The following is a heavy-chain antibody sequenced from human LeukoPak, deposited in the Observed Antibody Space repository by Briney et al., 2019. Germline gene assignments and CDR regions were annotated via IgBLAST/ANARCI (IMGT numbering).Heavy chain of an antibody. J-gene: IGHJ4*02. V-gene: IGHV3-30-3*01. CDR2: ISYDGSNK. CDR3: AKDEGRGYCSGGSCYPFDC. D-gene: IGHD2-15*01. CDR1: GFTFSSYA. Sequence: QPGRSLRLSCAASGFTFSSYAMHWVRQAPGKGLEWVAVISYDGSNKYYADSVKGRFTISRDNSKNTLYLQMNSLRAEDTAVYYCAKDEGRGYCSGGSCYPFDCWGQGTLVTVSS.